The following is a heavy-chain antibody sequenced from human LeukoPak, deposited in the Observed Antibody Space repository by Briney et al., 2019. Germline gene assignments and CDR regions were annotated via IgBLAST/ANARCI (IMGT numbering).Heavy chain of an antibody. CDR1: GYTFTSYG. V-gene: IGHV1-18*01. CDR2: ISAFNGNT. D-gene: IGHD5-12*01. CDR3: ARVEPGYSGLPEDY. J-gene: IGHJ4*02. Sequence: GASVKVSCKASGYTFTSYGISWVRQAPGQGLEWMGWISAFNGNTNYAQKLQGRVTMATDTSTSTAYMELRRLRSDDTAVYYCARVEPGYSGLPEDYWGQGTLVTVSS.